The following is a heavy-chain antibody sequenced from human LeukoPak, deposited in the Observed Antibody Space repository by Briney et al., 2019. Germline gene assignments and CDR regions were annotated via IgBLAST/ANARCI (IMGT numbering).Heavy chain of an antibody. Sequence: SQTLSLTCTVSGGSISSGGYYWSWIRQHPGKGLEWIGYIYYSGSTYYNPSLKSRVTISVDMSKNQFSLKLSSVTAADTAVYYCARDTLRYFDLWGRGTLVTVSS. V-gene: IGHV4-31*03. J-gene: IGHJ2*01. CDR3: ARDTLRYFDL. CDR1: GGSISSGGYY. CDR2: IYYSGST.